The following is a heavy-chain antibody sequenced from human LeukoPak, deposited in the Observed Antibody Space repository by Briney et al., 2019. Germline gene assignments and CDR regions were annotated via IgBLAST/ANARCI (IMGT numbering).Heavy chain of an antibody. D-gene: IGHD3-22*01. CDR3: ARELGVGVIGDAFDI. CDR1: GFTLGSYW. CDR2: VNTDGSST. Sequence: PGGSLRLSCAVSGFTLGSYWMHWVRQAPGQGLAWVSRVNTDGSSTTYAESVKGRFTISKDNAKNTLYLQMNGLRAEDTAEYYCARELGVGVIGDAFDIWGQGTVVTVSS. J-gene: IGHJ3*02. V-gene: IGHV3-74*01.